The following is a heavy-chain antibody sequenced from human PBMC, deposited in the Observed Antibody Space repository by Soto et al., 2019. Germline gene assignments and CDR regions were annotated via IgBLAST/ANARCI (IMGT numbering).Heavy chain of an antibody. CDR3: ARDLGLYCSGGSCYGDDAFDI. CDR2: IIPIFGTA. J-gene: IGHJ3*02. Sequence: ASVKVSCKASGGTFSSYAISWVRQAPGQGLEWMGGIIPIFGTANYAQKFQGRVTITADKSTSTAYMELSSLRSEDTAVYYCARDLGLYCSGGSCYGDDAFDIWGQGTMVTVSS. CDR1: GGTFSSYA. V-gene: IGHV1-69*06. D-gene: IGHD2-15*01.